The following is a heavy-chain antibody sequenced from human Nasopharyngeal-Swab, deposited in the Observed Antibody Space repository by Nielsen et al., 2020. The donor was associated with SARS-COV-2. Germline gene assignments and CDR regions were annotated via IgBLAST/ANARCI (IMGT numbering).Heavy chain of an antibody. V-gene: IGHV3-23*01. J-gene: IGHJ3*02. CDR1: GFTFSNFA. CDR3: AKGWGGSYVDAFDI. Sequence: GESLKISCAASGFTFSNFAMSWVRQAPGKGLEWVSVISGDSDSTYYTDSVRGRFTISRDNSKNTLNLQMNNLRAEDTAIYYCAKGWGGSYVDAFDIWGQGTMVTVSS. CDR2: ISGDSDST. D-gene: IGHD1-26*01.